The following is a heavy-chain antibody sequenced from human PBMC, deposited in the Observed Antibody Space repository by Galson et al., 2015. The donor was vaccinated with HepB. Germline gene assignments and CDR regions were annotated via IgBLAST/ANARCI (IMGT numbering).Heavy chain of an antibody. D-gene: IGHD1-14*01. CDR2: INPSGGST. Sequence: SVKVSCKASGYTFTSYYMHWVRQAPGQGLEWMGIINPSGGSTSYAQKFQGRVTMTRDTSTSTVYMELSSLRSEDTAVYYCAGEVGRIYYYYGMDVWGQGTTVTVSS. J-gene: IGHJ6*02. CDR1: GYTFTSYY. V-gene: IGHV1-46*01. CDR3: AGEVGRIYYYYGMDV.